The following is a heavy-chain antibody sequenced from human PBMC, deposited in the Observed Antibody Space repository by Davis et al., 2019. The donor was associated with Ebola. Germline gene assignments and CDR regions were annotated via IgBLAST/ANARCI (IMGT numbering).Heavy chain of an antibody. V-gene: IGHV4-34*01. Sequence: PSETLSLTCAVYGGSFSGYYWTWIRQPPGKGLEWIGEIDHSGRTIWNASLKSRVTISVDTSKNQFSLKLTSVTAADTAVYYCASRVLRFLEWTYDYWGQGTLVTVSS. J-gene: IGHJ4*02. CDR1: GGSFSGYY. CDR3: ASRVLRFLEWTYDY. D-gene: IGHD3-3*01. CDR2: IDHSGRT.